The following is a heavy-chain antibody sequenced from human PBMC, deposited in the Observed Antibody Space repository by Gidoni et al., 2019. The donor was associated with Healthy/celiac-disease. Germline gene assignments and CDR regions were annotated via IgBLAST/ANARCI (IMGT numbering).Heavy chain of an antibody. CDR3: ERPRYSSSWYWDAFDI. J-gene: IGHJ3*02. Sequence: EVQLVESGGGVVRPGGSLRLSCAASGFTFVDYGMSWVRQAPGKGLEWVSGINWNGGSTGYADSVKGRFTISRDNAKNSLYLQMNSLRAEDTALYHCERPRYSSSWYWDAFDIWGQGTMVTVSS. D-gene: IGHD6-13*01. CDR2: INWNGGST. CDR1: GFTFVDYG. V-gene: IGHV3-20*01.